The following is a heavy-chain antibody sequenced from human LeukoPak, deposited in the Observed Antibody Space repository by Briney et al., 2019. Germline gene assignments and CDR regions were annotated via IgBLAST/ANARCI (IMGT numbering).Heavy chain of an antibody. Sequence: GASVKVSCKASGYTFTNNYMDWVRQAPGQGLEWMGWINANSGGTNYAQKFQGRVTMTRDTSISTAYMELSGLRSDDTAVYFWARGFYLGIVNYFDYGGRGTLAPVP. CDR1: GYTFTNNY. J-gene: IGHJ4*02. V-gene: IGHV1-2*02. CDR3: ARGFYLGIVNYFDY. CDR2: INANSGGT. D-gene: IGHD3-22*01.